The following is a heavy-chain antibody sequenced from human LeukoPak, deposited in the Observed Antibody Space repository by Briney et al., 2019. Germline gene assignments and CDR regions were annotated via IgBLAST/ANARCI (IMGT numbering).Heavy chain of an antibody. J-gene: IGHJ5*02. CDR1: GGSISSYY. CDR3: ARYSSSWYLWRGWFDP. Sequence: SETLSLTCTVSGGSISSYYWSWIRQPPGKGLERIGYIYYSGSTNYNPSLKSRVTISVDTSKNQFSLKLSSVTAADTAVYYCARYSSSWYLWRGWFDPWGQGTLVTVSS. V-gene: IGHV4-59*01. D-gene: IGHD6-13*01. CDR2: IYYSGST.